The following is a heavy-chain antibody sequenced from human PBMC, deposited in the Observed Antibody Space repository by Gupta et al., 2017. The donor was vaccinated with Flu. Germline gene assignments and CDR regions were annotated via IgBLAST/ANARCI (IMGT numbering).Heavy chain of an antibody. J-gene: IGHJ3*02. CDR3: ARQNWNAGSAFDI. CDR2: IYYSGIT. Sequence: QVQLQESGPGLVKPLETLSLTCTVSGGSISSYYWSWIRQSPGKGLEWIGYIYYSGITNYNPSLKSRVAISVDTSKNQFSLKLSSVTVADRAIYYCARQNWNAGSAFDIWGQGTMVTVSS. CDR1: GGSISSYY. V-gene: IGHV4-59*08. D-gene: IGHD1-1*01.